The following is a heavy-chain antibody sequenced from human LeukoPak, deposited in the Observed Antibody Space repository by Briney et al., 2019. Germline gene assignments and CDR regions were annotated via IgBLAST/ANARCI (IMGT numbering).Heavy chain of an antibody. Sequence: ETLSLTCAVYGGSFSGYYWSWIRQPPGKGLEWIGEINHSGSTNYNPSLKSRVTISVDTSKNQFSLKLSSVTAADTAVYYCARAWNFWSGYYTGKVGVWFDPWGQGTLVTVSS. J-gene: IGHJ5*02. CDR1: GGSFSGYY. CDR3: ARAWNFWSGYYTGKVGVWFDP. V-gene: IGHV4-34*01. CDR2: INHSGST. D-gene: IGHD3-3*01.